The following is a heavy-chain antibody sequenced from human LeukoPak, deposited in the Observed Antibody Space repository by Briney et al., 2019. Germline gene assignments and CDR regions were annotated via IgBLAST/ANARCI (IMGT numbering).Heavy chain of an antibody. J-gene: IGHJ3*02. Sequence: ASVKVSCKASGGTFSSYVISWVRQAPGKGLEWMGGIIPIFGTANYAQKFQGRVTITADESTSTAYMELSSLRSEDTAVYYCARDGATSANSSGYLSRAFDIWGQGTMVTVSS. D-gene: IGHD3-22*01. CDR2: IIPIFGTA. CDR3: ARDGATSANSSGYLSRAFDI. V-gene: IGHV1-69*13. CDR1: GGTFSSYV.